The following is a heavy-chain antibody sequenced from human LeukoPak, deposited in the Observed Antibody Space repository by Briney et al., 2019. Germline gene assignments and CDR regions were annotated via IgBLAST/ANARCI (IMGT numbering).Heavy chain of an antibody. Sequence: GGSLRLSCVGSGFRFNIYGMSWVRQAPGKGLEWVSSVGGGNDIHYADSVKGRFTGSRDDAKNTVYLQMNSLRSEDTAVYFCAKDATPRNSIWDHFASGGQETLVTVSP. CDR2: VGGGNDI. CDR3: AKDATPRNSIWDHFAS. J-gene: IGHJ4*02. D-gene: IGHD1-7*01. CDR1: GFRFNIYG. V-gene: IGHV3-23*01.